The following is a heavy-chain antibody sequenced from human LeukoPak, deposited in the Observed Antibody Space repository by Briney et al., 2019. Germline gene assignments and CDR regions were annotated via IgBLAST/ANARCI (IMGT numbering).Heavy chain of an antibody. CDR3: AKDPGQPWLIDY. CDR1: GFTFSSYA. J-gene: IGHJ4*02. CDR2: ISGSGGST. Sequence: GGSLILSYAASGFTFSSYAMSWVRQAPGKGREWVSAISGSGGSTYYADSVKGRFTISRDNSKNTLYLQMNSLRAEDTAVYYCAKDPGQPWLIDYWGQGTLVTVSS. V-gene: IGHV3-23*01. D-gene: IGHD5-18*01.